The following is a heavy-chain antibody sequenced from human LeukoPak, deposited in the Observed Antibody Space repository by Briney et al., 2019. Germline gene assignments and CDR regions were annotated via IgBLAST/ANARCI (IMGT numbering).Heavy chain of an antibody. D-gene: IGHD2-2*01. J-gene: IGHJ4*02. V-gene: IGHV4-30-4*08. Sequence: SQTLSLTCTVSGGSTSSGDYYWSWIRQPPGKGLEWIGYIYYSGSTYYNPSLKSRVTISVDTSKNQFSLKLSSVTAADTAVYYCARVVPAADFDYWGQGTLVTVSS. CDR1: GGSTSSGDYY. CDR2: IYYSGST. CDR3: ARVVPAADFDY.